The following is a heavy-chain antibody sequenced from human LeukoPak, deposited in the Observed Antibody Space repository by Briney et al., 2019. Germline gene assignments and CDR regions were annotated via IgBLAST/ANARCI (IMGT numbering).Heavy chain of an antibody. CDR1: GFTLSSYA. CDR3: AKDGLQFSEWLPPLGY. D-gene: IGHD3-3*01. Sequence: PGGSLRLSCAASGFTLSSYAMSWVRQAPGKGLEWVSLISGNAGSTYCADSVKGRFTISRDITKNTLYLQMNSLRAEDTAVYYCAKDGLQFSEWLPPLGYWGQGTLVTVSS. J-gene: IGHJ4*02. CDR2: ISGNAGST. V-gene: IGHV3-23*01.